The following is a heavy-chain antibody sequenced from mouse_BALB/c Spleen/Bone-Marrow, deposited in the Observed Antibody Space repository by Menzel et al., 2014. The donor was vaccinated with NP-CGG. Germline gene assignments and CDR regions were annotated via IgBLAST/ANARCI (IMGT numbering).Heavy chain of an antibody. CDR3: ARGGDDFSLDY. CDR1: GYAFTDRW. V-gene: IGHV1-69*01. J-gene: IGHJ4*01. CDR2: IDTSDSYT. D-gene: IGHD2-4*01. Sequence: QVQLQQSGTELVLPGASVKMSCKASGYAFTDRWIHWVKQRPGQGLEWIGAIDTSDSYTNYNQRFKDKATLTVDESSSTAYIHLSSLTSEDSAVYYCARGGDDFSLDYWGQRTAVTVSS.